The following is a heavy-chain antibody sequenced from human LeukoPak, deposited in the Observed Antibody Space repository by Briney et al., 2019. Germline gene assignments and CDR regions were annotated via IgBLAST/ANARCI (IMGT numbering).Heavy chain of an antibody. J-gene: IGHJ3*01. V-gene: IGHV3-23*01. CDR3: AKSWRFYGSSSYYAFDL. D-gene: IGHD3-22*01. Sequence: GGSLRLSCAASGFTFSSYAMTWVRQAPGKGLEWVSSISGSGTTYYADSVKGRFTISRDNSRNTVYLQMNSLRGEDTAVYYCAKSWRFYGSSSYYAFDLWGRGTMVTVSS. CDR2: ISGSGTT. CDR1: GFTFSSYA.